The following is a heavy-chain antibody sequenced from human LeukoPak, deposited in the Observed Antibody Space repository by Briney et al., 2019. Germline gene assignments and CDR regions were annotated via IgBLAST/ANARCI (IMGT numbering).Heavy chain of an antibody. CDR3: AREWVSGYYYGMDV. CDR2: INPSGGST. Sequence: GASVKVSCKVSGYTLTSYYMHWVRQAPGQGLEWMGIINPSGGSTSSAQKFQGRVTTTRDTSTSTVYMELSSLRSEDTAVYYCAREWVSGYYYGMDVWGQGTTVTVSS. D-gene: IGHD1-26*01. V-gene: IGHV1-46*01. CDR1: GYTLTSYY. J-gene: IGHJ6*02.